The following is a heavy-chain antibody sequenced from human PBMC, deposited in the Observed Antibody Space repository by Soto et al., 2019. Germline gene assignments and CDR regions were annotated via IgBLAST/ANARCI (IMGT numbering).Heavy chain of an antibody. CDR2: IYYIGST. J-gene: IGHJ4*02. CDR1: GGSISSGSYY. V-gene: IGHV4-31*03. D-gene: IGHD4-17*01. Sequence: SETLSLTFTVSGGSISSGSYYWSWIRQHPGKGLELIGYIYYIGSTYYNPSLKSRVTISVYTSKNQFSLKLSSVTAADTAVYYCARADYGGNSNYFDYGGQGTLVHVSS. CDR3: ARADYGGNSNYFDY.